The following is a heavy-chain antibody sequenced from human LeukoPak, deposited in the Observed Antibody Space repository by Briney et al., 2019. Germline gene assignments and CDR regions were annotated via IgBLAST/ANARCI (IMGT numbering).Heavy chain of an antibody. CDR2: IWYGGSNK. V-gene: IGHV3-33*01. CDR1: GFTFSSYG. CDR3: ASIAAAFDY. J-gene: IGHJ4*02. Sequence: GGSLRLSCAASGFTFSSYGMHWVRQAPGKGLEWVAVIWYGGSNKYYADSVKGRFTISRHNSKNTLYLQMNSLRAEDTAVYYCASIAAAFDYWGQGTLVTVSS. D-gene: IGHD6-13*01.